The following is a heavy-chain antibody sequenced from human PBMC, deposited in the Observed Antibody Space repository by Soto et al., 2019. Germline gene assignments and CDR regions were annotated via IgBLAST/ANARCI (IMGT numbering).Heavy chain of an antibody. CDR3: GRGGGMSGYHNNWFEP. J-gene: IGHJ5*02. D-gene: IGHD5-12*01. CDR1: GYTFTGHY. CDR2: IIPIFGTA. V-gene: IGHV1-69*13. Sequence: SVKVSCKASGYTFTGHYIHWVRQAPGQGLEWMGGIIPIFGTANYAQKFQGRVTITADESKSTAYMELSSLRSEDTAVYYCGRGGGMSGYHNNWFEPWGHGTLVTGSS.